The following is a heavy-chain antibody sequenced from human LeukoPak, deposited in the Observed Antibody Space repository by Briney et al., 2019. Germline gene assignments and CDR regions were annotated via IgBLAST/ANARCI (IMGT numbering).Heavy chain of an antibody. CDR3: AKVRLRGVGAFDI. D-gene: IGHD3-10*01. CDR1: GFTFSSYW. Sequence: GGSLRLSCAASGFTFSSYWMHWVRQAPGKGLVWVSRINSDGSSTSYADSVKGRFTISRDNSKNTLYLQMNSLRAEDTAVYYCAKVRLRGVGAFDIWGQGTTVTVSS. J-gene: IGHJ3*02. CDR2: INSDGSST. V-gene: IGHV3-74*01.